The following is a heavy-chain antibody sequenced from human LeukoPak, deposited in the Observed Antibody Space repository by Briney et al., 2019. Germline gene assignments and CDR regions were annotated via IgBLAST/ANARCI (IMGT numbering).Heavy chain of an antibody. D-gene: IGHD4-23*01. CDR2: ISGSGGST. CDR1: GFTFSSYA. Sequence: GGSLRLSCAASGFTFSSYAMSWVRQAPGKGLEWVSAISGSGGSTYYADSVKGRFTISRDNSKNTLYLQMNSLRAEDTAVYYCANNYYGSNSLDYWGQGTLVTVSS. CDR3: ANNYYGSNSLDY. J-gene: IGHJ4*02. V-gene: IGHV3-23*01.